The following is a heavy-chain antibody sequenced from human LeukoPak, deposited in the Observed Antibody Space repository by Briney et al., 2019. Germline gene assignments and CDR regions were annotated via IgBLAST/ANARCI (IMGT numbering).Heavy chain of an antibody. J-gene: IGHJ4*02. V-gene: IGHV3-74*01. Sequence: GGSLRLSCAASGFTFSSNWMHWVRQVPGKGLVWVSRINTGGSSTTYADSVKGRFTISRDNAKNTLYLQMNSLRAEDTAVYYCARSNQADDYWGQGTLVTVSS. CDR2: INTGGSST. CDR3: ARSNQADDY. CDR1: GFTFSSNW. D-gene: IGHD4-11*01.